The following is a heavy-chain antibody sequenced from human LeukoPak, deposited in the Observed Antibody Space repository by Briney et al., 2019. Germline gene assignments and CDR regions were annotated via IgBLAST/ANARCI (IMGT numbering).Heavy chain of an antibody. Sequence: SETLSLTCSVSGGSMNSYYWSWIRQSPGKGLEWIGYIYYSGSTTYKPSLKSRVTVSVDTSKNQFSLKLSSVTAADTAVYYCARLSIVGATNFDYWGQGTLVTVSS. CDR3: ARLSIVGATNFDY. J-gene: IGHJ4*02. CDR2: IYYSGST. D-gene: IGHD1-26*01. V-gene: IGHV4-59*08. CDR1: GGSMNSYY.